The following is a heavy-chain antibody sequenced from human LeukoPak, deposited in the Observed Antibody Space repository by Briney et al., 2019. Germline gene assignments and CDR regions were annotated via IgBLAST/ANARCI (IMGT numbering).Heavy chain of an antibody. CDR1: GGTFSSYA. D-gene: IGHD1-26*01. CDR3: ARGVIVGATPWFDP. CDR2: IIPIFGTA. Sequence: GSSVKVSCKASGGTFSSYAISWVRQAPGQGLEWMGGIIPIFGTANYAQKFQGRVTITADESTSTAYMELSSLRSEDTAVHYCARGVIVGATPWFDPWGQGTLVTVSS. V-gene: IGHV1-69*01. J-gene: IGHJ5*02.